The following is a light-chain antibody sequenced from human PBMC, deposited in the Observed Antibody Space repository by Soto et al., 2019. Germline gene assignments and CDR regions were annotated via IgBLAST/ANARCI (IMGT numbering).Light chain of an antibody. CDR2: RNN. CDR1: GSNIGSNY. CDR3: AARDDSLSSVV. V-gene: IGLV1-47*01. J-gene: IGLJ2*01. Sequence: QSVLTQPPSASGTPGQRVTISCSGSGSNIGSNYVYWYQQLPGTAPKLLIYRNNQRPSGVPDRFSGSKSGTSASLAISGLRSEDEADYYCAARDDSLSSVVFGGGTQLTVL.